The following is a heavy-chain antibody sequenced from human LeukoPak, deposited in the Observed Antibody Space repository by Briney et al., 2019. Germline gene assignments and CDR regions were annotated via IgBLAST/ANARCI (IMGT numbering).Heavy chain of an antibody. V-gene: IGHV3-7*03. CDR1: GFTFSNYW. Sequence: GGSLRLSCAASGFTFSNYWMSWVRQAPGKGLEWVANIRQDGGEKYYVDSVKGRFAISRDNAKNSLYLQMNSLRAEDTAIYYCARSLPYGTTWYGRSDFWGQGTLVTVSS. CDR2: IRQDGGEK. D-gene: IGHD6-13*01. CDR3: ARSLPYGTTWYGRSDF. J-gene: IGHJ4*02.